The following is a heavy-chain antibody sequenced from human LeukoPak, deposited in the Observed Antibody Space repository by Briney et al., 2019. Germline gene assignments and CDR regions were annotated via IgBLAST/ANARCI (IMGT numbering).Heavy chain of an antibody. CDR2: ISYSGSA. V-gene: IGHV4-39*01. CDR3: AYSVAPTFYDSSGSDTFDV. D-gene: IGHD3-22*01. CDR1: GGSVSSSRLN. Sequence: SETLSLTCTVSGGSVSSSRLNWGWLRQPPGKGPEWIATISYSGSAYYNPSLRSRVTILLDTSKNQFSLKLTSVTTADTAVYYCAYSVAPTFYDSSGSDTFDVWGLGTVVTVSS. J-gene: IGHJ3*01.